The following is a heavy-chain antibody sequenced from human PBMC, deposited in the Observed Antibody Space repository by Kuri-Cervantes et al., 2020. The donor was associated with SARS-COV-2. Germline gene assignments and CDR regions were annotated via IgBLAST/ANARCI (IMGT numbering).Heavy chain of an antibody. CDR2: ISGSGGST. V-gene: IGHV3-23*01. D-gene: IGHD2-2*01. CDR3: AKDYQDFDY. Sequence: GESLKISCAASGFTFSNAWMSWVRQAPGKGLEWVSAISGSGGSTYYADSVKGRFTISRDNSKNTLYLQMNSLRAEDTAVYYCAKDYQDFDYWGQGTLVTVSS. CDR1: GFTFSNAW. J-gene: IGHJ4*02.